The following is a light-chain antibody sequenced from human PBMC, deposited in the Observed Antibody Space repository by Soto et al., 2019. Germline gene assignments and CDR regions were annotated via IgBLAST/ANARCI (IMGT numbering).Light chain of an antibody. V-gene: IGKV3-20*01. CDR2: ATS. CDR3: QHFGYPPWT. J-gene: IGKJ1*01. Sequence: ELVLTQSPGTLSLSPGDSAALSCKASQIGSGNYLSWYQQKSGQAPRLLIYATSTRAAGIPDRFSGSGSATDFSLIISRLEPADSAVYYCQHFGYPPWTFGRGTKVDI. CDR1: QIGSGNY.